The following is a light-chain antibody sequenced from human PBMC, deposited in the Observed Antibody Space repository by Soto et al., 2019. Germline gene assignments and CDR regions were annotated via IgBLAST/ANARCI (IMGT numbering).Light chain of an antibody. CDR3: QQYGSSPRT. V-gene: IGKV3-20*01. Sequence: EIVLTQSPGTLSLSPGERATLSCRASQSVNSNYLAWYQQKPGQAPRLLIYGASSRATGIPDRFSGSGSGTDFTLTISRLEPEDFVVYHCQQYGSSPRTFGQGTKVEIK. J-gene: IGKJ1*01. CDR1: QSVNSNY. CDR2: GAS.